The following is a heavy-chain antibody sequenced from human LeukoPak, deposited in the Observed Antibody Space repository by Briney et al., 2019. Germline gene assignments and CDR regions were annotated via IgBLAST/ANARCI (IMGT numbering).Heavy chain of an antibody. CDR2: INSDGSST. J-gene: IGHJ6*02. CDR3: ASSHQVVPAAMGYYYYYYGMDV. CDR1: GFTFSSYW. D-gene: IGHD2-2*01. Sequence: GGSLRLSCAASGFTFSSYWMHWVRQAPGKGLVWVSRINSDGSSTSYADSVKGRFTISRDNAKNTLYLQMNSLRAEDTAVYYCASSHQVVPAAMGYYYYYYGMDVWGQGTTVTVS. V-gene: IGHV3-74*01.